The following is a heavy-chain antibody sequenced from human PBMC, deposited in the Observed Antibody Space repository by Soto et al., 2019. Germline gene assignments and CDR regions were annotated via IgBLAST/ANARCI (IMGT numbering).Heavy chain of an antibody. CDR3: AREDRISAPGGIWFHP. Sequence: KTSETLSLTCNVSGGSIENYYWSCIRQAPGKGLEWNGYVYHNGRTSYNTYLKSRVSISVDRSKNQFSLNLSSVNAADTAVYYCAREDRISAPGGIWFHPWGQGTLVTVSS. V-gene: IGHV4-59*01. D-gene: IGHD6-13*01. CDR1: GGSIENYY. CDR2: VYHNGRT. J-gene: IGHJ5*02.